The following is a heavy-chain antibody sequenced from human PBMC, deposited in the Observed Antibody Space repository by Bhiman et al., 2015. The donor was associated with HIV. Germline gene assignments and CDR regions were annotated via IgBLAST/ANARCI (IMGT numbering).Heavy chain of an antibody. V-gene: IGHV3-30*18. Sequence: QVQLVESGGGVVQPGRSLRLSCAASGFTFSLYGMHWVRQAPGKGLEWVAVISYDGGTKYYADSVKGRFTISRDNSKSTLYLQMNSLRPEDTAVYYCAKRVGTNPRGAFDIWGQGTMVTVSS. J-gene: IGHJ3*02. D-gene: IGHD1-26*01. CDR1: GFTFSLYG. CDR3: AKRVGTNPRGAFDI. CDR2: ISYDGGTK.